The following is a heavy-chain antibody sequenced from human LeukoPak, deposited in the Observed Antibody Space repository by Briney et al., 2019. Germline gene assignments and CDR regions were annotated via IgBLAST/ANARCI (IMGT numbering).Heavy chain of an antibody. CDR3: ARGVPAAEP. CDR2: ISSSSSTI. Sequence: GGSLRLSCAASGFTFSSYSMNWVRQAPGKGLEWVSYISSSSSTIYYADPVKGRFTISRDNSKNTLYLQMNSLRAEDTAVYYCARGVPAAEPWGQGTLVTVSS. V-gene: IGHV3-48*01. D-gene: IGHD2-2*01. CDR1: GFTFSSYS. J-gene: IGHJ5*02.